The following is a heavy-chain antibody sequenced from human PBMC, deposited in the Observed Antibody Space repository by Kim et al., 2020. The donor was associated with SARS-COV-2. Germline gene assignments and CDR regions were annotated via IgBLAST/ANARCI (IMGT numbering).Heavy chain of an antibody. J-gene: IGHJ5*01. Sequence: SETLSLTCSVSGASIKNSDSYWGWIRQSPGKGLVWIGSFSYSGTTYYNPSLNSRVTISVDTSNNHLSLTMRSATAANTALYYCARPAPRFLWF. CDR3: ARPAPRFLWF. D-gene: IGHD6-25*01. CDR2: FSYSGTT. V-gene: IGHV4-39*02. CDR1: GASIKNSDSY.